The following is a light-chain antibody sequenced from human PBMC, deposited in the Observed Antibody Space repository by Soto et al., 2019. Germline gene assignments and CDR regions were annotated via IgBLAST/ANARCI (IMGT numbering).Light chain of an antibody. CDR1: SSDVGSYNR. J-gene: IGLJ1*01. V-gene: IGLV2-18*02. CDR2: DVS. CDR3: SSYTSSITHV. Sequence: QSALTQPPSVSGSPGQSVTIPCTGTSSDVGSYNRVSWYQQPPGTAPKLVIYDVSNRPSGVPDRFSGSKSGNTASLTISGLQAEDEADYYCSSYTSSITHVFGPGTKVTVL.